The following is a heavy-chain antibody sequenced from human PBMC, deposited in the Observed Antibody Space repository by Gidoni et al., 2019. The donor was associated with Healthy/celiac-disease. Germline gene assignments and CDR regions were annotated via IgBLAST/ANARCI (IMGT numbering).Heavy chain of an antibody. J-gene: IGHJ6*02. CDR3: ARDRTGIRYYYYGMDV. V-gene: IGHV3-66*01. Sequence: EVQLVESGGGLVQPGGSLRLSCAASGFTVSSNYMSWVRQAPGKGLEWVSVIYSGGSTYYADSVKGRFTISRDNSKNTLYLQMNSLRAEDTAVYYCARDRTGIRYYYYGMDVWGQGTTVTVSS. CDR2: IYSGGST. CDR1: GFTVSSNY.